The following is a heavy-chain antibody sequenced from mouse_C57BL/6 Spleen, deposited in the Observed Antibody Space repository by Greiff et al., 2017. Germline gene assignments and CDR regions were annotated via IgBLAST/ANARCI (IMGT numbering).Heavy chain of an antibody. CDR2: FDPENGDT. CDR3: TVDCGWFAY. Sequence: VQLQQSGAELVRPGASVKLSCTASGFNINDDHMHWVKQRPEQSLEWIGWFDPENGDTEYASKFQGKATITADTSSNTAYLQLSSLTSEDTAVYCCTVDCGWFAYWGQGTLVTVSA. CDR1: GFNINDDH. V-gene: IGHV14-4*01. D-gene: IGHD2-4*01. J-gene: IGHJ3*01.